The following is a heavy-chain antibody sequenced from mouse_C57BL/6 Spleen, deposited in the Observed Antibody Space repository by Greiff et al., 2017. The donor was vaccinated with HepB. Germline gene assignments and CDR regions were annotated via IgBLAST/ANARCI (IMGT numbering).Heavy chain of an antibody. CDR3: ATDQVYYFDY. D-gene: IGHD3-1*01. Sequence: QVQRKQPGAELVKPGASVKMSCKASGYTFTSYWITWVKQRPGQGLEWIGDIYPGSGSTNYNEKFKSKSTLTVDTSSSTAYMQLSSLRSEDSAVFFCATDQVYYFDYWGQGTTLTVSS. V-gene: IGHV1-55*01. J-gene: IGHJ2*01. CDR1: GYTFTSYW. CDR2: IYPGSGST.